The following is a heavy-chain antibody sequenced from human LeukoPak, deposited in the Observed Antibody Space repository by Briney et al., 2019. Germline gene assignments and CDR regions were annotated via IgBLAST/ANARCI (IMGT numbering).Heavy chain of an antibody. V-gene: IGHV3-7*04. CDR1: GFTFTTYW. D-gene: IGHD3-3*01. CDR2: IQQDGDAK. Sequence: GGSLRLSCTTSGFTFTTYWMSWVRQAPGKGLEWVSQIQQDGDAKYSVDSVKGRFTISRDNAKNSLYLQMNSLRAEDTAVYYCARVARGYPDSWGQGTLVTVSS. J-gene: IGHJ4*02. CDR3: ARVARGYPDS.